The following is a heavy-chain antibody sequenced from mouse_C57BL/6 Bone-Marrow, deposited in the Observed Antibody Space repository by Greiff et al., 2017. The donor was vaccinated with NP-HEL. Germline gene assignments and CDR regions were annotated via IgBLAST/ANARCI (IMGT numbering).Heavy chain of an antibody. Sequence: EVQLQQSGAELVKPGASVKLSCTASGFNINDYYMHWVKQRTEQGLEWIGRIDPEDGETKYAPKFQGKATITADTSSNTAYLQLSSLTSEDTAVYYCASPVITTVGATTWYFDVWGTGTTVTVSS. D-gene: IGHD1-1*01. V-gene: IGHV14-2*01. J-gene: IGHJ1*03. CDR2: IDPEDGET. CDR3: ASPVITTVGATTWYFDV. CDR1: GFNINDYY.